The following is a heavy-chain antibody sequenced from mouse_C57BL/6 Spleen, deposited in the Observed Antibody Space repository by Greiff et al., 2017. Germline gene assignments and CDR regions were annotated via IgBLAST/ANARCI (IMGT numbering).Heavy chain of an antibody. V-gene: IGHV1-64*01. CDR1: GYTFTSYW. J-gene: IGHJ1*03. Sequence: VQLQQPGAELVKPGASVKLSCKASGYTFTSYWMHWVKQRPGQGLEWIGMIHPNSGSTNYNEKFKSKATLTVDKSSSTAYMQLSSLTSEDSAVYDCASDYGSSYVYWYFDVWGTGTTVTVSS. D-gene: IGHD1-1*01. CDR3: ASDYGSSYVYWYFDV. CDR2: IHPNSGST.